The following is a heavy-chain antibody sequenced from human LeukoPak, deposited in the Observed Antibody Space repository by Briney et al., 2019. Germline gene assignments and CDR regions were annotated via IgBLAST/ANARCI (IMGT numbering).Heavy chain of an antibody. CDR3: ARHVLYNAMGV. D-gene: IGHD3-10*01. CDR1: GDSVNSINYY. CDR2: LSYSGST. Sequence: SETLSLTCTVSGDSVNSINYYWVWVRQPPGKGLEWIGTLSYSGSTYYSPSLKSRVTISVDRPKNQFSLNLSSMTAADTAVYYCARHVLYNAMGVWGQGTTVAVSS. J-gene: IGHJ6*02. V-gene: IGHV4-39*01.